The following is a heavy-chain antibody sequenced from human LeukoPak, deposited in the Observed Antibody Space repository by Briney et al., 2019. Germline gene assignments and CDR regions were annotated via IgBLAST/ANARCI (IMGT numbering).Heavy chain of an antibody. J-gene: IGHJ4*02. V-gene: IGHV3-48*01. Sequence: GGSLRLSCAASGFTFDDYAMHWVRQAPGKGLEWVSYISSSSSTIYYADSVKGRFTISRDNAKNSLYLQMNSLRAEDTAVYYYARLVPLRGFDYWGQGTLVTVSS. CDR3: ARLVPLRGFDY. D-gene: IGHD6-19*01. CDR1: GFTFDDYA. CDR2: ISSSSSTI.